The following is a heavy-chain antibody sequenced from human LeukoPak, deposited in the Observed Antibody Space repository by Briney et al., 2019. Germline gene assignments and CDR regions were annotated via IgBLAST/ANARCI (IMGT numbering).Heavy chain of an antibody. CDR2: ISAYNGNT. CDR1: GYTVTSYG. V-gene: IGHV1-18*01. CDR3: ARVPSAYYDSSGYSFDY. J-gene: IGHJ4*02. Sequence: GASVKVSCKAAGYTVTSYGISWVRQAPGQGLEWMGWISAYNGNTNYAQKLQGRVTMTTDTSTSTAYMELRSLRSDDTAVYYCARVPSAYYDSSGYSFDYWGQGTLVTVSS. D-gene: IGHD3-22*01.